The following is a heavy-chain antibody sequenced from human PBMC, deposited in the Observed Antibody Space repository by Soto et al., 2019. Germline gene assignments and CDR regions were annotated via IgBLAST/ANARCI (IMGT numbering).Heavy chain of an antibody. D-gene: IGHD3-3*01. CDR2: IIPIFGTA. V-gene: IGHV1-69*01. CDR3: AGTRPLSITIFGVVISGNYGMDV. Sequence: QVQLVQSGAEVKKPGSSVKVSCKASGGTFSSYAISWVRQAPGQGLEWMGGIIPIFGTANYAQKFQGRVTITADESTSKAYMEMSSLGSENTAVYYCAGTRPLSITIFGVVISGNYGMDVWGQGTTVTVSS. CDR1: GGTFSSYA. J-gene: IGHJ6*02.